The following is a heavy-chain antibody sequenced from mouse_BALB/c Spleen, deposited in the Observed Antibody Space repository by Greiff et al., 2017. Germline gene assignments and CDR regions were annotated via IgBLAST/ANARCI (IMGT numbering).Heavy chain of an antibody. CDR3: ARRRGNDGYFWFAY. D-gene: IGHD2-3*01. Sequence: EVQVVESGGGLVQPGGSRKLSCAASGFTFSSFGMHWVRQAPEKGLEWVAYISSGSSTIYYADTVKGRFTISRDNPKNTLFLQMTSLRSEDTAMYYCARRRGNDGYFWFAYWGQGTLVTVSA. V-gene: IGHV5-17*02. J-gene: IGHJ3*01. CDR2: ISSGSSTI. CDR1: GFTFSSFG.